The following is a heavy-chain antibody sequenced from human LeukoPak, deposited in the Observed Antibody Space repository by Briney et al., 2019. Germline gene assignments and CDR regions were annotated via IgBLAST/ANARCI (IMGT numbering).Heavy chain of an antibody. CDR1: GGSINGYY. V-gene: IGHV4-59*01. J-gene: IGHJ3*02. CDR3: ARVRPGYGGALSAFDI. Sequence: SQTLSLTCTVSGGSINGYYWNWIRQPPGKGLEWIGYIYYIGTTDYNPSLKSRVTISIDTSKNQFSLKLSSVTAADTAVYYCARVRPGYGGALSAFDIWGQGTVVTVS. CDR2: IYYIGTT. D-gene: IGHD3-16*01.